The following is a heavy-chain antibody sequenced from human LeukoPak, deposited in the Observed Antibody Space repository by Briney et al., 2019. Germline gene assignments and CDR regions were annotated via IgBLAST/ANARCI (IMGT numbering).Heavy chain of an antibody. J-gene: IGHJ4*02. V-gene: IGHV1-2*02. CDR1: GYTFTGYY. D-gene: IGHD1-7*01. Sequence: ASVKVSCKASGYTFTGYYMHWVRRAPGQGLEWMGWINPNSGGTNYAQKFQGRVTMTRDTSISTAYMELSRLRSDDTAVYYCARSITGTTNLNYWGQGTLVTVSS. CDR3: ARSITGTTNLNY. CDR2: INPNSGGT.